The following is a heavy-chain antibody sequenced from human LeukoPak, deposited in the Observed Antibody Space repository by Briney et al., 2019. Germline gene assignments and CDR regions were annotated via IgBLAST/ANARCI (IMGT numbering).Heavy chain of an antibody. D-gene: IGHD3-3*01. CDR2: ISAYNGNT. CDR3: ARALSDDFWSGYQDH. J-gene: IGHJ4*02. CDR1: VYRFISYG. Sequence: GASVKVSCTASVYRFISYGFSWVRQAPGQGLEWMGWISAYNGNTNYAQKFQGRVTMTTDTSTSTVYMEVRSPRSDDTAVYYCARALSDDFWSGYQDHWGQGTLVTVSS. V-gene: IGHV1-18*01.